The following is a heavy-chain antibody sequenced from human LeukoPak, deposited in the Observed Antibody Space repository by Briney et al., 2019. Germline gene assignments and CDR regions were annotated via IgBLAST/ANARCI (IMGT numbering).Heavy chain of an antibody. CDR3: AKDNRRHYTSGPNPDSLH. CDR1: GFTFDNYA. CDR2: ISWNSGSI. J-gene: IGHJ4*02. Sequence: GGSLRLSCAASGFTFDNYAMHWVRQAPGKGLEWVSGISWNSGSIDYADSVKGRFTISRDSAKNSLYLQMNSLRVEDTAFYYCAKDNRRHYTSGPNPDSLHWGQGALVTVSS. V-gene: IGHV3-9*01. D-gene: IGHD6-19*01.